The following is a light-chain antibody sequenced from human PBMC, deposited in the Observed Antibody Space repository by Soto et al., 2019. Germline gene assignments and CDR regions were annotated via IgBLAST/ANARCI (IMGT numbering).Light chain of an antibody. J-gene: IGLJ1*01. CDR2: EVS. Sequence: QSALTQPPSASGSPGQSVTISCTGTSSDVGGYNYVSWYQQHPGKAPKLMIYEVSKRPPGVPDRFSGSKSGNTASLTVSGLQAEDEADYYCSSYAGSNNFGVFGTGTKGTVL. V-gene: IGLV2-8*01. CDR3: SSYAGSNNFGV. CDR1: SSDVGGYNY.